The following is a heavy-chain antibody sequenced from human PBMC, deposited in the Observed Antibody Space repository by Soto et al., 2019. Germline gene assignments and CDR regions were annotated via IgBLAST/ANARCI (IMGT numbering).Heavy chain of an antibody. J-gene: IGHJ4*02. D-gene: IGHD6-25*01. CDR2: INHSGST. V-gene: IGHV4-34*01. CDR1: GGSFSGYY. Sequence: TSETLSLTCAVYGGSFSGYYWSWIRQPPGKGLEWIGEINHSGSTNYNPSLKSRVTISVDASKNQFSLKLSSVTAADTAVYYCARGRSAANNYFDYWGQGTLVTV. CDR3: ARGRSAANNYFDY.